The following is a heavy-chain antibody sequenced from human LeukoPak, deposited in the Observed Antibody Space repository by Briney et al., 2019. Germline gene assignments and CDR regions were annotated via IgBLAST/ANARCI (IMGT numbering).Heavy chain of an antibody. CDR1: GGSISSYY. CDR2: IYYSGST. D-gene: IGHD3-10*01. CDR3: AREFAGRYYYP. J-gene: IGHJ5*02. V-gene: IGHV4-59*01. Sequence: PSETLSLTCTVSGGSISSYYWSWIRQPPGKGLEWIGYIYYSGSTNYNPSLKSRVTISVDTSKNQFSLKLSSVTAADTAVYYCAREFAGRYYYPWGQGTLVTVSS.